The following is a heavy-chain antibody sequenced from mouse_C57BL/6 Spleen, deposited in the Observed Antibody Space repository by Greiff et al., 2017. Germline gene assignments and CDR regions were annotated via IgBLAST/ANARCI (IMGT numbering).Heavy chain of an antibody. CDR3: ARDYGSSCGYFDV. V-gene: IGHV1-19*01. CDR2: INPYNGGT. D-gene: IGHD1-1*01. Sequence: VQLQQSGPVLVKPGASVKMSCKASGYTFTDYYMNWVKQSHGKSLEWIGVINPYNGGTSYNQKFKGKATLTVDKSSSTAYMELNSLTSEDSAVYYCARDYGSSCGYFDVWGTGTTVTVSS. CDR1: GYTFTDYY. J-gene: IGHJ1*03.